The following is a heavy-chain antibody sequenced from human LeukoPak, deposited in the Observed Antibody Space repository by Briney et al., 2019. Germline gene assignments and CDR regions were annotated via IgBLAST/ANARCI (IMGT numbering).Heavy chain of an antibody. Sequence: ASVTVSCKASGYTFTNYGITWVRQAPGQGLEGMGWISAYNGNTNYEQRLQGRVTMTTDTSTSTAYMELRSLRSDDTAVYYCARDHDIVPDYWGQGTLVTVSS. CDR2: ISAYNGNT. V-gene: IGHV1-18*01. CDR3: ARDHDIVPDY. J-gene: IGHJ4*02. D-gene: IGHD1-26*01. CDR1: GYTFTNYG.